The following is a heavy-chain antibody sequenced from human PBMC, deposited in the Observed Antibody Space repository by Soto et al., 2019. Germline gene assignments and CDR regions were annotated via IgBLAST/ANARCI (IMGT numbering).Heavy chain of an antibody. D-gene: IGHD6-13*01. CDR2: FDPEDGET. V-gene: IGHV1-24*01. CDR1: GYTLTELS. J-gene: IGHJ6*02. Sequence: ASVKVSCKVSGYTLTELSMHWVRQAPGKGLEWMGGFDPEDGETIYAQKFQGRVTMTEDTSTDTAYMELSSLRSEDTAVYYCTRAAAGPFPYGMDVWGQGTTVTVSS. CDR3: TRAAAGPFPYGMDV.